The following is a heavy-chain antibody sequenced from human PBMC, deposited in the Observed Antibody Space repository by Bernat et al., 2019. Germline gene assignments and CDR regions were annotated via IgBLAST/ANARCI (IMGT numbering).Heavy chain of an antibody. Sequence: QVQLVESGGGVVQPGRSLRLSCAASGFTFSSYGMHWVRQAPGKGLEWVAVISYDGSNKYYADSVKGRFTISRDNSKNTLYLQMNSLRAEDTAVYYCAKDSREYSSSSGFDYWGQGTLVTVSS. CDR1: GFTFSSYG. D-gene: IGHD6-6*01. V-gene: IGHV3-30*18. CDR2: ISYDGSNK. CDR3: AKDSREYSSSSGFDY. J-gene: IGHJ4*02.